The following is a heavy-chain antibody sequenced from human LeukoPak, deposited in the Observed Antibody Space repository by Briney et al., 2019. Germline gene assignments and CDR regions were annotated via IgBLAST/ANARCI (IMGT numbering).Heavy chain of an antibody. CDR3: ARERGSYSMTYFDY. CDR2: ISYDGSNK. D-gene: IGHD1-26*01. Sequence: GGSLRLSCAASGFTFSSYGIHWVRQAPGKGLEWVAVISYDGSNKYYADSVKGRFTISRDNSKNTLYLQMNSLRAEDTAVYYCARERGSYSMTYFDYWGQGTLVTVSS. CDR1: GFTFSSYG. J-gene: IGHJ4*02. V-gene: IGHV3-30*03.